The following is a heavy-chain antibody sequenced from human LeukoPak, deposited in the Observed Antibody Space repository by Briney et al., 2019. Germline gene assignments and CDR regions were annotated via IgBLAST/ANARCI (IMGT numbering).Heavy chain of an antibody. D-gene: IGHD3-22*01. J-gene: IGHJ3*02. CDR1: GGSISNGSYY. Sequence: SQTLSLTCTVSGGSISNGSYYWSWIRQPAGKGLEWIGRIYTSGSTNYNPSLKSRVAISVDTSKNQFSLKLSSVTAADTAVYYCARGRYRRIVVVTKPCAFDIWGQGTMVTVSS. CDR3: ARGRYRRIVVVTKPCAFDI. CDR2: IYTSGST. V-gene: IGHV4-61*02.